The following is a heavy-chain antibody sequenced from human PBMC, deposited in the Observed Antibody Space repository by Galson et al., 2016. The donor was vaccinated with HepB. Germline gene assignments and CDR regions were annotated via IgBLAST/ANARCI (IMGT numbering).Heavy chain of an antibody. Sequence: QSGAEVKKPGESLKISCKGSGYSFSSYWIGWVRQMPGKGLEWMRIISPGDSDTRYSPSFQGQVTISVDKAINTAYMQWSSLKASDSGIYYCARRPPVTGRSGHYFDSWGQGTLVTVSS. CDR2: ISPGDSDT. J-gene: IGHJ4*02. CDR1: GYSFSSYW. CDR3: ARRPPVTGRSGHYFDS. V-gene: IGHV5-51*01. D-gene: IGHD4-11*01.